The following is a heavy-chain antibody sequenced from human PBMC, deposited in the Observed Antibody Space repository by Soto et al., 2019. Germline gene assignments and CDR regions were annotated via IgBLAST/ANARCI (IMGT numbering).Heavy chain of an antibody. J-gene: IGHJ6*02. D-gene: IGHD3-3*01. CDR2: INAYNGNT. CDR1: GYVFTSYG. CDR3: ARDLTIFGGANYGMDV. Sequence: QVQLVQSGAEVEKPGASVKVSCKASGYVFTSYGISWVRQAPGQGLEWMGWINAYNGNTKFAQKLQGRVTLTTDTSTSTAYMELRSLRSDDTAGYYCARDLTIFGGANYGMDVWGQGTTVTVSS. V-gene: IGHV1-18*01.